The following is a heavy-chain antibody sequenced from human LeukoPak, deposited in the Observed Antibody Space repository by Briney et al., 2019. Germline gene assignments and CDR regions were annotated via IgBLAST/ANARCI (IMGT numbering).Heavy chain of an antibody. CDR1: GFTFGSYG. CDR2: IWYDGSNK. CDR3: ARDKGGYCSSTSCRMGWFDP. D-gene: IGHD2-2*01. Sequence: GGSLRLSCAASGFTFGSYGMHWVRQAPGKGLEWVAVIWYDGSNKYYADSVKGRFTISRDNSKNTLYLQMNSLRAEDTAVYYCARDKGGYCSSTSCRMGWFDPWGQGTLVTVSS. V-gene: IGHV3-33*01. J-gene: IGHJ5*02.